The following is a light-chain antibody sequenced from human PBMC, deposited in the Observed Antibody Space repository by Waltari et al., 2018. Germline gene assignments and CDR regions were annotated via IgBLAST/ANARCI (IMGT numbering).Light chain of an antibody. V-gene: IGKV4-1*01. Sequence: DIVMTQSPDSLPVSPGERATITCKSSQSVLYSTTNKNYLAWYQQKPGQPPKLLIYWASTRESGVPDRFSGSGSRTDFTLTISSLQAEDVAVYYCQQFYTTPWTFGQGTQVEIK. CDR3: QQFYTTPWT. J-gene: IGKJ1*01. CDR2: WAS. CDR1: QSVLYSTTNKNY.